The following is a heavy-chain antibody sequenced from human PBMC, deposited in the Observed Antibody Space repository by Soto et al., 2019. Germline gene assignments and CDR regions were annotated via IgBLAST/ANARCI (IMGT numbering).Heavy chain of an antibody. CDR1: RFTFSSYA. J-gene: IGHJ4*02. Sequence: EVQLLESGGGLVQPGGSLRLSCGASRFTFSSYAMSWVRQAPGKGLEWVSAISGSGGSTYYADSVKGRFTISRDNSKNTLYLQMNSLRAEDTAVYYCAKDQARTVTTRGFDYWGQGTLVTVSS. CDR3: AKDQARTVTTRGFDY. CDR2: ISGSGGST. D-gene: IGHD4-17*01. V-gene: IGHV3-23*01.